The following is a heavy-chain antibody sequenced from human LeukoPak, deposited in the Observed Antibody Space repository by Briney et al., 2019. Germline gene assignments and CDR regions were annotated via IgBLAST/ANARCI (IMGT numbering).Heavy chain of an antibody. V-gene: IGHV2-5*01. CDR3: AHRRFPGSGWWYFDY. D-gene: IGHD6-19*01. J-gene: IGHJ4*02. CDR2: IYWHDDT. Sequence: PPQTLPLTSTSSGFPLTTTGVVLGSIRPPPGKALEWLALIYWHDDTRYTPSLTSRLTITNDTSKTQALLTLPNMTPVATATYYCAHRRFPGSGWWYFDYWGQGTLVTVSS. CDR1: GFPLTTTGVV.